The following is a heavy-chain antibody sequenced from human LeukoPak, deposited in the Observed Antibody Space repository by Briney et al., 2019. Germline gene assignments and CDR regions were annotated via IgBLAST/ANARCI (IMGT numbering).Heavy chain of an antibody. J-gene: IGHJ6*03. CDR3: ARDCHDTSGDNYVGGYYYMDV. V-gene: IGHV4-59*08. D-gene: IGHD3-22*01. CDR2: IFYSGST. CDR1: GGSISPYS. Sequence: SETLSLTCTVSGGSISPYSWSWIRQPPGKGLEWIGYIFYSGSTNYNPSLKSRVTISVATSKNEFYLELSSVTAADTAVYYCARDCHDTSGDNYVGGYYYMDVWGKGTTVTVSS.